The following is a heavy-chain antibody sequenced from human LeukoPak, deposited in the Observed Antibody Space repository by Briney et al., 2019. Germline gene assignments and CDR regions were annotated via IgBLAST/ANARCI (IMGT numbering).Heavy chain of an antibody. CDR3: ARRGHGYGSPFDY. Sequence: GGSLRLSCAASGFTVSSNYMNWVRQAPGKGLEWVSMIYPNGNTFYTNSVKGRFTISRDNSKNTLDLQMSSLRAEDTAVYYCARRGHGYGSPFDYWGQGTLVTVSS. CDR1: GFTVSSNY. D-gene: IGHD5-18*01. V-gene: IGHV3-66*04. J-gene: IGHJ4*02. CDR2: IYPNGNT.